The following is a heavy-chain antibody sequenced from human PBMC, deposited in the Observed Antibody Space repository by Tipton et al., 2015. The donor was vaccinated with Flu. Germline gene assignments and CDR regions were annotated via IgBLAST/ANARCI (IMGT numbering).Heavy chain of an antibody. Sequence: TLSLTCAVSGYSISSGYYWGWIRQPPGKGLEWIGSIYHSGTTYYNPSLKSRVTISVDTSKNQFSLKLSSVTAADTAVYYCASEGHSGASSSFDPWGQGTLVTVSS. CDR2: IYHSGTT. D-gene: IGHD3-10*01. J-gene: IGHJ5*02. V-gene: IGHV4-38-2*01. CDR1: GYSISSGYY. CDR3: ASEGHSGASSSFDP.